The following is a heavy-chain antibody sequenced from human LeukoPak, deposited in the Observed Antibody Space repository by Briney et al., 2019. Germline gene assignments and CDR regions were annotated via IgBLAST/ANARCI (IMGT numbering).Heavy chain of an antibody. CDR3: ARVDTTLSYKLDY. Sequence: PGGSLRLSCAASGFTVSSNYMSWVRQAPGKGLEWVSVTYSGGSTYYVDSVKGRFTISRDNSKNTLYLQMNSLRAEDTAVYYCARVDTTLSYKLDYWDQGTLVTVSS. J-gene: IGHJ4*02. V-gene: IGHV3-53*01. D-gene: IGHD1-1*01. CDR2: TYSGGST. CDR1: GFTVSSNY.